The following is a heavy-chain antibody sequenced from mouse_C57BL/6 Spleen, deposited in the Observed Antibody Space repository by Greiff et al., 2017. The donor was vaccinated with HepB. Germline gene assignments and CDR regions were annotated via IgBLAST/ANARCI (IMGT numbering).Heavy chain of an antibody. J-gene: IGHJ2*01. Sequence: VQLQQSGPELVKPGASVKMSCKASGYTFTDYNMHWVKQSHGKRLEWIGYINPNNGGTSYNQKFKGKATLTVNKSSSTAYMELRSLTSEDSAVYYCARGENYYGSSKLRGHFDFWGQGTTLTVSS. CDR1: GYTFTDYN. CDR2: INPNNGGT. D-gene: IGHD1-1*01. V-gene: IGHV1-22*01. CDR3: ARGENYYGSSKLRGHFDF.